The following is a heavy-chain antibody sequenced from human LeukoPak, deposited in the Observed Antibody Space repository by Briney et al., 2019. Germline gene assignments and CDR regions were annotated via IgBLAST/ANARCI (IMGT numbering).Heavy chain of an antibody. CDR2: FDPEDGET. CDR3: ATGLYQLLGDEKFDP. V-gene: IGHV1-24*01. D-gene: IGHD2-2*01. J-gene: IGHJ5*02. CDR1: GYTLTELS. Sequence: ASVKVSCKVSGYTLTELSMHWVRQAPGKGLEWMGGFDPEDGETIYAQKFQGRVTMTEDTSTDTAYMELSSLRSEDTAVYYCATGLYQLLGDEKFDPWGQGTLVTVSS.